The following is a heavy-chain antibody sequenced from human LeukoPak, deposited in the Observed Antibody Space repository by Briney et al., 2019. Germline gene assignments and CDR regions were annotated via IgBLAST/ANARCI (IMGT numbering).Heavy chain of an antibody. D-gene: IGHD2-21*02. Sequence: GGSLRLSCAASGFTLRNYWMHWVRQTPGKGLLWVSRINGDGTSSTYAGSVKGRFTISRDNAKNTLYLQMNSLRAEDTAVYYCARVAYCGGDCYSLDYYYMDVWGKGTTVTVSS. V-gene: IGHV3-74*01. CDR2: INGDGTSS. J-gene: IGHJ6*03. CDR1: GFTLRNYW. CDR3: ARVAYCGGDCYSLDYYYMDV.